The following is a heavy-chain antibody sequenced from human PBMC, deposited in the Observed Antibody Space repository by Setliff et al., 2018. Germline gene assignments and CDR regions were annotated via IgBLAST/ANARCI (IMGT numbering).Heavy chain of an antibody. V-gene: IGHV1-69*13. CDR3: ARGYQVTPPRADAFDI. D-gene: IGHD2-2*01. CDR2: IIPLFGTT. CDR1: GGNFNNYA. J-gene: IGHJ3*02. Sequence: SVKVSCKASGGNFNNYAINWVRQAPGQGLEWVGRIIPLFGTTNLAREFQGRVTMTADESTETTYMDLTSLRSEDTAVYYCARGYQVTPPRADAFDIWGQGTLVTVSS.